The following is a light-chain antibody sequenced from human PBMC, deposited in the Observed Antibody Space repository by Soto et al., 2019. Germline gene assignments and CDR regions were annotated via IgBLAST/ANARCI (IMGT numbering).Light chain of an antibody. CDR3: QQYGSSSLT. CDR1: ETVSNNY. Sequence: EVVLTQSPRTLSLSPGERATLSCRASETVSNNYLAWYQQNPGQAPRLVIYGASIRATGIPDRFGGSGSGTDFTLTISRLEPEDFAVYYCQQYGSSSLTFGGGTRVEIK. V-gene: IGKV3-20*01. CDR2: GAS. J-gene: IGKJ4*01.